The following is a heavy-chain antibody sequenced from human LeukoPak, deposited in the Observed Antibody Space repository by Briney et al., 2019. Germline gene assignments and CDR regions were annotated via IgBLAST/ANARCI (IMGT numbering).Heavy chain of an antibody. CDR1: GYTFTSYG. CDR3: AREVGSGSYYDYYYGMDV. D-gene: IGHD3-10*01. V-gene: IGHV1-18*01. J-gene: IGHJ6*02. CDR2: ISAYNGNT. Sequence: GASVKVSCKASGYTFTSYGISWVRQAPGQGLEWMGWISAYNGNTNYAQKLQGRVTMTTDTSTSTAYMELRSLRSDDTAVYYCAREVGSGSYYDYYYGMDVWGQGTTVTVSS.